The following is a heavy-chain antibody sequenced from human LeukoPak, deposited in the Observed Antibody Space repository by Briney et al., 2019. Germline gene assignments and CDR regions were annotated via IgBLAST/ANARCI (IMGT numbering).Heavy chain of an antibody. CDR2: ISGSASST. D-gene: IGHD2-8*01. J-gene: IGHJ4*02. Sequence: GGSLRLSCAASGFTFSNYAMSWVRQAPGKGLEWVSAISGSASSTYYADSVKGRFTISRDNSKNTLYLQMNSLRADDTAVYYCARDQWLDYWGQGTLVTVSS. CDR1: GFTFSNYA. CDR3: ARDQWLDY. V-gene: IGHV3-23*01.